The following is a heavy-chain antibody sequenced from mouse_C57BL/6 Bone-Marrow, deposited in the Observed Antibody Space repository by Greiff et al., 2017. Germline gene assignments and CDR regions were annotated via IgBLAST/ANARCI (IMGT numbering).Heavy chain of an antibody. J-gene: IGHJ2*01. CDR2: IDPSDSYT. CDR3: AREGNYYGSSHFDY. Sequence: QVQLQQPGAELVMPGASVKLSCKASGYTFTSYWMHWVKQRPGQGLEWIGEIDPSDSYTNYNQKFKGKSTLTVDKSSSTAYMQLSSLTSEDSAVYYCAREGNYYGSSHFDYWGQGTTLTGSS. V-gene: IGHV1-69*01. CDR1: GYTFTSYW. D-gene: IGHD1-1*01.